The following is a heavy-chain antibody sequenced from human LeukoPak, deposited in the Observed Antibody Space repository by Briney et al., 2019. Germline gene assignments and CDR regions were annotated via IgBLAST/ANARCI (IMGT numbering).Heavy chain of an antibody. J-gene: IGHJ4*02. D-gene: IGHD5-12*01. V-gene: IGHV1-2*02. CDR3: ARVRNSGFRYVDS. CDR2: IIPNGGGT. CDR1: GYTFTGYY. Sequence: ASVKVSCKASGYTFTGYYIHWVRQAPGQGLEWMGWIIPNGGGTNYAQKFQGRVTMTRDTSISTAFMYLRSLRSDDTAVYYCARVRNSGFRYVDSWGQGTLVTVSS.